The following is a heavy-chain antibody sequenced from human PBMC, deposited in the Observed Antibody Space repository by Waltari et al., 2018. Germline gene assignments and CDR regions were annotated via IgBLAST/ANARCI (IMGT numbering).Heavy chain of an antibody. CDR3: ARYSSGAYWFDP. Sequence: EVRLVESGGGLVQPGGSLRLSCAASGFTFSTYWMNWVRQGPGRGLEWVANIKQDGSEKKYLDAVEGRFTISRGNAQNSLYLQMNSLRGEDTAVYYCARYSSGAYWFDPWGQGTLVTVSS. CDR2: IKQDGSEK. J-gene: IGHJ5*02. D-gene: IGHD6-19*01. V-gene: IGHV3-7*01. CDR1: GFTFSTYW.